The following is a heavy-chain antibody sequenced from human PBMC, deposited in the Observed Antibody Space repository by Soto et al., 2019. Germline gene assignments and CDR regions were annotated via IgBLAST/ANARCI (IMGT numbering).Heavy chain of an antibody. J-gene: IGHJ3*02. CDR1: GYTFTIYG. D-gene: IGHD3-3*01. V-gene: IGHV1-18*01. CDR2: INAGNGNT. CDR3: AREGTYYDFWSGYSPGAFDI. Sequence: GASVKVSCKASGYTFTIYGITWVRQAPGQGLEWMGWINAGNGNTNYSQKLQGRVTITRDTSASTAYMELSSLRSEDTAVYYCAREGTYYDFWSGYSPGAFDIWGQGTMVTVSS.